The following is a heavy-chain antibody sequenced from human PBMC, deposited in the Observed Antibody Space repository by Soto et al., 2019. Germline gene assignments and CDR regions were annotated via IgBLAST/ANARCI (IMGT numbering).Heavy chain of an antibody. CDR2: INHSGST. Sequence: SETLSLTGAVYGGSFSGYYWSWIRQPPGKGLEWIGEINHSGSTNYNPSLKSRVTISVDTSENQFSLKLSSVTAADTAVYYCARGSGGRGWYGNEEEGYYFDYWGQGTLVTVSS. CDR1: GGSFSGYY. J-gene: IGHJ4*02. D-gene: IGHD6-19*01. CDR3: ARGSGGRGWYGNEEEGYYFDY. V-gene: IGHV4-34*01.